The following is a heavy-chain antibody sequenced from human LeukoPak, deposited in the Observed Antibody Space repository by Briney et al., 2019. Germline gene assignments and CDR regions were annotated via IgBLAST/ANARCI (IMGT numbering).Heavy chain of an antibody. CDR1: GFTFSSYW. CDR3: AKVLYLRYSGSFCAFDI. CDR2: INSDGSST. J-gene: IGHJ3*02. Sequence: RSGGSLRLSCAASGFTFSSYWMHWVRHAPGKGLVWVSRINSDGSSTSYADSVKGRFTISRDNAKNTLYLQMNSLRAEDTAVYYCAKVLYLRYSGSFCAFDIWGQGTMVTVSS. D-gene: IGHD1-26*01. V-gene: IGHV3-74*01.